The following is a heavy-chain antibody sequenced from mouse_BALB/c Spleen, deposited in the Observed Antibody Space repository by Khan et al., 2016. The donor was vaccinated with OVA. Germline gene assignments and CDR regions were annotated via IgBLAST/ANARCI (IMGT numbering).Heavy chain of an antibody. CDR2: INPNNGDT. V-gene: IGHV1S81*02. CDR3: TIGNYPYYAMDY. D-gene: IGHD2-1*01. CDR1: GYTFTRYW. J-gene: IGHJ4*01. Sequence: QVQLRQPGAELVKPGASVKLSCKASGYTFTRYWMHWVKLRPGQGFEWIGEINPNNGDTNYNEKFKRKATLTVDKSSITAYMQLSSLTSEDSAVYYCTIGNYPYYAMDYWGQGTSVTVSS.